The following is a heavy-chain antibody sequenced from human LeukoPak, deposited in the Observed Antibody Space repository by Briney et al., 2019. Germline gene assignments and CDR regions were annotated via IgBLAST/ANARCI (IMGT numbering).Heavy chain of an antibody. CDR1: GFTFSSYA. CDR3: AKDYGYYYDSSGYYPGAFDI. D-gene: IGHD3-22*01. Sequence: PGGSLRLSCAASGFTFSSYAMSWVRQAPGKGLEWVSAISGSGGSTYYADSVKGRFTISRDNYKNTLYLQMNSLRAEDTAVYYCAKDYGYYYDSSGYYPGAFDIWGQGTMVTVSS. J-gene: IGHJ3*02. V-gene: IGHV3-23*01. CDR2: ISGSGGST.